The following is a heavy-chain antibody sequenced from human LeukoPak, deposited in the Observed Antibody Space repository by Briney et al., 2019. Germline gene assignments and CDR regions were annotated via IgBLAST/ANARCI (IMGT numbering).Heavy chain of an antibody. V-gene: IGHV4-59*08. Sequence: SETLSLTCTVSGGSISSYYWSWIRQPPGKGLEWIGHIYYSGSTNYNPSLKSRVTISVDTSKNQFSLKLSSVTAADTAVYYCARSTPDYGDYPFDYWGQGTLVTVSS. D-gene: IGHD4-17*01. J-gene: IGHJ4*02. CDR2: IYYSGST. CDR1: GGSISSYY. CDR3: ARSTPDYGDYPFDY.